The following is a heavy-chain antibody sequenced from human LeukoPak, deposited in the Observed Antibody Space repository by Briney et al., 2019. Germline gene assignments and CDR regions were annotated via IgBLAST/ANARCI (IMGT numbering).Heavy chain of an antibody. D-gene: IGHD2-2*01. V-gene: IGHV3-53*01. CDR1: GFTVSSNY. CDR3: ARDSDCATTSCLDFDY. J-gene: IGHJ4*02. Sequence: GGSLRLSCAVSGFTVSSNYMNWVRQAPGKGLEWVAIIYSGGLMYYADSVKGRFTISRDNSKNTLYLQMNDLRAEDTAVYYCARDSDCATTSCLDFDYWGQGTLVTASS. CDR2: IYSGGLM.